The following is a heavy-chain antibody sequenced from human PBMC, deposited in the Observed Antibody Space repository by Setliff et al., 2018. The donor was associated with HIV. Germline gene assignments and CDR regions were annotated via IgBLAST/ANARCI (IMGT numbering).Heavy chain of an antibody. D-gene: IGHD3-10*01. V-gene: IGHV3-21*05. CDR1: GLTFISYW. CDR3: ARDPAFGAFDI. Sequence: GSLRLSCAGSGLTFISYWMSWVRQAPGKGLEWVSYISKSGDYSNYADSVRGRFTISRDNAKNSLYLQMSSLRTEDTAVYFCARDPAFGAFDIWGQGTMVTVS. CDR2: ISKSGDYS. J-gene: IGHJ3*02.